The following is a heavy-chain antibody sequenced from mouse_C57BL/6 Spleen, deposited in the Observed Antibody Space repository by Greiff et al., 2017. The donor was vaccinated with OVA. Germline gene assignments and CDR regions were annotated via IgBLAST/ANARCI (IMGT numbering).Heavy chain of an antibody. CDR3: ARSYYGSSYYAMDY. CDR1: GYTFTSYW. D-gene: IGHD1-1*01. V-gene: IGHV1-55*01. J-gene: IGHJ4*01. CDR2: IYPGSGST. Sequence: VQLQQPGAELVKPGASVKMSCKASGYTFTSYWITWVKQRPGQGLEWIGDIYPGSGSTNYNEKFKSKATLTVDTSSSTAYMQLSSLTSEDSAVYYCARSYYGSSYYAMDYWSQGTSVTVSS.